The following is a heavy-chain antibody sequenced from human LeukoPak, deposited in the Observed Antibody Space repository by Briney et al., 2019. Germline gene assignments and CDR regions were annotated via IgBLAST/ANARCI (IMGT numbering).Heavy chain of an antibody. D-gene: IGHD3-22*01. Sequence: PGGSLRLSCAASGFTFSSYAMSWVRQAPGKGLEWVSAISGSGGSTYYADSVKGRFTISRDNSKNTLYLQMNSLRAEDTAVYYCAKIPTMIVVVIGAFDIWGQGTMVTVSS. CDR3: AKIPTMIVVVIGAFDI. V-gene: IGHV3-23*01. J-gene: IGHJ3*02. CDR2: ISGSGGST. CDR1: GFTFSSYA.